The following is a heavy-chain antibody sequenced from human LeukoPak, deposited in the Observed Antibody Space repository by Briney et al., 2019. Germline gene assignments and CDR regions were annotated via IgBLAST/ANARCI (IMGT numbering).Heavy chain of an antibody. Sequence: GGSLRLSCAASGFTFSSYGMHWVRQAPGKGLEWVAVISYDGSNKYYADSVKGRFTISRDNSKNTLYLQMNSLRAEDTAIYYCARDIVVVPATRGGWFDPWGQGTLVTVSS. D-gene: IGHD2-2*01. CDR2: ISYDGSNK. V-gene: IGHV3-30*03. J-gene: IGHJ5*02. CDR3: ARDIVVVPATRGGWFDP. CDR1: GFTFSSYG.